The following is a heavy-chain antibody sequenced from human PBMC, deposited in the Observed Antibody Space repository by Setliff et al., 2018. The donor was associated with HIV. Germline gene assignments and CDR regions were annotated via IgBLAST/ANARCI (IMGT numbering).Heavy chain of an antibody. CDR2: LYSSGST. CDR1: GASISSGNYH. D-gene: IGHD2-2*01. J-gene: IGHJ6*02. V-gene: IGHV4-61*02. CDR3: ARGQWPAPRPDFSDGYYNYGMDV. Sequence: SETLSLTCTVSGASISSGNYHWSWIRQPAGKGLEWTGRLYSSGSTNFNPSLKSRVSTSVDTSKNQFSLRLTSVTAADAAVYYCARGQWPAPRPDFSDGYYNYGMDVWGQGTTVTVSS.